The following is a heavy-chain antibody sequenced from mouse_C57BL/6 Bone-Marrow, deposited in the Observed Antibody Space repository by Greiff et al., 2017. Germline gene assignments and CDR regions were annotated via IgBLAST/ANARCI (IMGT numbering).Heavy chain of an antibody. Sequence: QVQLQQPGAELVKPGASVKMSCKASGYTFTSYWITWVKQRPGQGLEWIGDIYPGSGSTNYNEKFKSKATLTVDTSSSTAYMQLSSLTSEDSAVYYCARSRGGSIFYWYFDVWGTGTTLTVSS. CDR2: IYPGSGST. J-gene: IGHJ1*03. CDR3: ARSRGGSIFYWYFDV. D-gene: IGHD1-1*01. CDR1: GYTFTSYW. V-gene: IGHV1-55*01.